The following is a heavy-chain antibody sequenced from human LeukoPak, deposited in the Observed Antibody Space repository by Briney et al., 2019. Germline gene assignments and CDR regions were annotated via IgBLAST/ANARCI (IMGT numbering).Heavy chain of an antibody. J-gene: IGHJ6*03. Sequence: PGGSLRLSCAASGFTFSSYWMSWVRQAPGKGLEWVANIKQDGSEKYYVDSVKGRFTISRDNAKNSLYLHVDNLRAEDTAVYYCASLYNSGWYWDFGAAAADYMDVWGKGTTVTVSS. CDR2: IKQDGSEK. CDR1: GFTFSSYW. CDR3: ASLYNSGWYWDFGAAAADYMDV. D-gene: IGHD6-19*01. V-gene: IGHV3-7*01.